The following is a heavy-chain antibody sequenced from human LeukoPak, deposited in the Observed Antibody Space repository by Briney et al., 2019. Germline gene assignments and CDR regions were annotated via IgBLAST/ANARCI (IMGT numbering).Heavy chain of an antibody. V-gene: IGHV3-23*01. D-gene: IGHD3-22*01. Sequence: GGSLRLSCAVSGITLSNYGMSWVRQAPGKGLEWVAGISDSGGRTNYADSVKGRLTISRDNPKNTLYLQMNSLRAEDTAVYFCARRGVVIRVILVGFHKEAYYFDSWGQGALVTVSS. CDR3: ARRGVVIRVILVGFHKEAYYFDS. CDR1: GITLSNYG. J-gene: IGHJ4*02. CDR2: ISDSGGRT.